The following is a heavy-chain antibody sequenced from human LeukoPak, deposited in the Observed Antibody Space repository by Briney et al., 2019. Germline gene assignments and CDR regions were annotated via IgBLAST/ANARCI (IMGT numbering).Heavy chain of an antibody. V-gene: IGHV4-30-2*01. CDR3: ARGLGILAHRADAFDI. CDR2: IYHSGST. J-gene: IGHJ3*02. Sequence: SSQTLSLTCTVSGGSISSGGYYWSWIRQPPGKGLEWIGYIYHSGSTYYNPSLKSRVTISVDRSKNQFSLKLSSVTAADTAVYYCARGLGILAHRADAFDIWGQGTMVTVSS. D-gene: IGHD1-26*01. CDR1: GGSISSGGYY.